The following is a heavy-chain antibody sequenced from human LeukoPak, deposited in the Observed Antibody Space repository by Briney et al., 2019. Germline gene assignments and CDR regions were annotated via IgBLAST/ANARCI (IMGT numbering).Heavy chain of an antibody. CDR2: VYYSGST. CDR3: ARICSTTSCHLDY. D-gene: IGHD2-2*01. CDR1: GGSISSSNYY. J-gene: IGHJ4*02. Sequence: PSETLSPTCTVSGGSISSSNYYWGWIRQPPGKGLEWIGSVYYSGSTYYNPSLKSRVTISVDTSKNQFSLKLSSVTAADTAVYYCARICSTTSCHLDYWGQGTLVTVSS. V-gene: IGHV4-39*01.